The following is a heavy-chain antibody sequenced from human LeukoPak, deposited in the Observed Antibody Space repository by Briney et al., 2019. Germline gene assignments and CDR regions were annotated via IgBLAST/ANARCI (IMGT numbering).Heavy chain of an antibody. V-gene: IGHV4-39*02. J-gene: IGHJ3*02. CDR2: IYYSGST. D-gene: IGHD6-6*01. CDR1: GGSISSSSYY. CDR3: ARDGASIAATTTSAFDI. Sequence: SETLSLTCTVSGGSISSSSYYWGWIRQPPGTGLEWIGSIYYSGSTYYNSSLKSRVTISVDTSKNQFSLKLSSVTAADTAVYYCARDGASIAATTTSAFDIWGQGTMVTVSS.